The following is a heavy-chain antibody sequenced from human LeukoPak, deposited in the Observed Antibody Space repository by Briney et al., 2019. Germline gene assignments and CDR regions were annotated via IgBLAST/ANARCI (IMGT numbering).Heavy chain of an antibody. CDR2: IYHSGST. J-gene: IGHJ4*02. V-gene: IGHV4-38-2*02. D-gene: IGHD3/OR15-3a*01. CDR1: GYSISSGYY. CDR3: ARQTGSGLFILP. Sequence: SETLSLTCTVSGYSISSGYYWGWIRQPPGKGLEWIGSIYHSGSTYYNPSLKSRVTISVDTSKNQFSLRLTSVTAADTAVYFCARQTGSGLFILPGGQGTLVTVSS.